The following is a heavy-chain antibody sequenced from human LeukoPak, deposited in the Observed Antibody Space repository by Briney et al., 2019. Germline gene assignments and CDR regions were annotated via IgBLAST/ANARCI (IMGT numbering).Heavy chain of an antibody. CDR1: AYTFTNYD. CDR2: MKPNSGNT. V-gene: IGHV1-8*01. J-gene: IGHJ5*02. CDR3: ATGIVGGTTVGP. D-gene: IGHD1-7*01. Sequence: ASVKVSCKASAYTFTNYDIKWVRQATGQRLEWMGWMKPNSGNTGYAQKFQGRVTMTRNTSITTAYMELSSLTSEDTAVYYCATGIVGGTTVGPWGQGTLVTVSS.